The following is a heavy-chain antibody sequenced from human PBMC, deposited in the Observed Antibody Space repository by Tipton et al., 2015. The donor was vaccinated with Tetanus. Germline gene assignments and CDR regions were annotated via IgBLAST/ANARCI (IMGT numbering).Heavy chain of an antibody. V-gene: IGHV4-59*01. CDR1: GGSITPYY. J-gene: IGHJ2*01. Sequence: GLVKPSETLSLTCSVSGGSITPYYWTWIRQPPGKGLEWIGYIFYGGATNYNPSLGSRLTISVDTSKNQFSLKLTSVTAADTAVYYCATMTPVDWYFDLWGRGTLVTVSS. CDR2: IFYGGAT. D-gene: IGHD4-23*01. CDR3: ATMTPVDWYFDL.